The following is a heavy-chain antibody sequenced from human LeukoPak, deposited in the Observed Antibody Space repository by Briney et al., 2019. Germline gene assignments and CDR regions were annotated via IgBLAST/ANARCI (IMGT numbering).Heavy chain of an antibody. J-gene: IGHJ4*02. CDR1: GDSISPYY. V-gene: IGHV4-59*01. CDR2: VFRTGHT. Sequence: SETLSLTCNVSGDSISPYYWSWIRQPPGKGLEWVGYVFRTGHTNYNPSLRSRVTVSLDTSKNQFSLKLSSVTAADTAVYYCARHIFGHLFDTWGQGTLVTVSS. D-gene: IGHD3-3*02. CDR3: ARHIFGHLFDT.